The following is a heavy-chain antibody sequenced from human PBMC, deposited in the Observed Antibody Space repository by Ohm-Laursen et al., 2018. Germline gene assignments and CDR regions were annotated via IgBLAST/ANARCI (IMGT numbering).Heavy chain of an antibody. V-gene: IGHV3-11*01. CDR1: GFTFSDHY. J-gene: IGHJ4*02. Sequence: GSLRLSCSASGFTFSDHYMSWIRQAPGKGLEWVSYISSSGLTIYYADSVKGRFTISRDNAKNSLYLQMNSLRAEDTAVYYCARVSSRYYYDSSGYLGMSDYWGQGTLVTVSS. D-gene: IGHD3-22*01. CDR3: ARVSSRYYYDSSGYLGMSDY. CDR2: ISSSGLTI.